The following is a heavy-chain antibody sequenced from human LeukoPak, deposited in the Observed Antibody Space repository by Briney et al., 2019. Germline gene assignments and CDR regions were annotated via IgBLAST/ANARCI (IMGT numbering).Heavy chain of an antibody. Sequence: GGSLRPSCAASGFTFSSYAMSWVRQAPGKGLEWVSYISSSSSTIYYADSVKGRFTISRDNAKNSLYLQMNSLRAEDTAVYYCARGFFTIFGVVYQGGDYWGQGTLVTVSS. J-gene: IGHJ4*02. V-gene: IGHV3-48*01. D-gene: IGHD3-3*01. CDR2: ISSSSSTI. CDR1: GFTFSSYA. CDR3: ARGFFTIFGVVYQGGDY.